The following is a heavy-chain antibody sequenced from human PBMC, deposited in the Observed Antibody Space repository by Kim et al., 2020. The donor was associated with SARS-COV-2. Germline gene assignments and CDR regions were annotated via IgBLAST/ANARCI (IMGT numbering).Heavy chain of an antibody. V-gene: IGHV4-39*01. Sequence: GITYSNPSLKGRVTISVDTSKNQFSLKMFSVTAADTAVYFCARRRRGALDSWGQGTPVTVSA. CDR3: ARRRRGALDS. J-gene: IGHJ4*02. CDR2: GIT.